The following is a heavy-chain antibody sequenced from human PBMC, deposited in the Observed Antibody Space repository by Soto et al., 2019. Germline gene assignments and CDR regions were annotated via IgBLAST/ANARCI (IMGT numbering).Heavy chain of an antibody. J-gene: IGHJ3*02. D-gene: IGHD5-18*01. CDR2: IIPIFGTA. V-gene: IGHV1-69*01. CDR1: GGTFSSYA. CDR3: AREWLSGYSYGPTAFDI. Sequence: QVQLVQSGAEVKKPGSSVKVSCKASGGTFSSYAISWVRQAPGQGLEWMGGIIPIFGTANYAQKFQGRVTITADESTSTAYMELSSLRSEDTAVYYCAREWLSGYSYGPTAFDIWGQGTMVTVSS.